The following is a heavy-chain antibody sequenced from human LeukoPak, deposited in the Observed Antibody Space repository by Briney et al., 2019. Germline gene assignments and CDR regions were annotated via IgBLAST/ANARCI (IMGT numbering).Heavy chain of an antibody. Sequence: SQTLSLTCTVSGGSISIYYCSWIRQPPGKLLEWNGYIHYSGRTNYNPSLKTRFTISVDNSKNQFSLKLSSVTAADTAVYYCARSAKTTVSTLSHIDYWGQGTLVTVSS. D-gene: IGHD4-17*01. CDR2: IHYSGRT. V-gene: IGHV4-59*08. J-gene: IGHJ4*02. CDR3: ARSAKTTVSTLSHIDY. CDR1: GGSISIYY.